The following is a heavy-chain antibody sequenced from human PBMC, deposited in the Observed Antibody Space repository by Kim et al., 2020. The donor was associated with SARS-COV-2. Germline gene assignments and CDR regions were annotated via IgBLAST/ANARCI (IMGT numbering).Heavy chain of an antibody. CDR3: ATIYYGPGREHDAFDI. CDR1: GSSISSGGYY. V-gene: IGHV4-31*03. CDR2: IDYSGST. J-gene: IGHJ3*02. Sequence: SETLSLTYTVSGSSISSGGYYWNWIRQHPGKGLEWIGYIDYSGSTSYNPSLKSRVTISVETSKNQFSLRLSSVTAADTAVYYCATIYYGPGREHDAFDIWGQGTMVIVSS. D-gene: IGHD3-10*01.